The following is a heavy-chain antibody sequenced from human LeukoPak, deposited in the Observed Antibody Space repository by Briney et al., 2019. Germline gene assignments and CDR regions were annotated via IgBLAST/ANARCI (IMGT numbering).Heavy chain of an antibody. CDR2: INHSGST. CDR1: GGSISSGGYY. D-gene: IGHD3-3*01. J-gene: IGHJ6*02. Sequence: PSQTLPLTCTVSGGSISSGGYYWSWIRQPPGKGLEWIGEINHSGSTNYNPSLKSRVTISVDTSKNQFSLKLSSVTAADTAVYYCARVVTYDFWSGYYSHGMDVWGQGTTVTVSS. CDR3: ARVVTYDFWSGYYSHGMDV. V-gene: IGHV4-30-2*01.